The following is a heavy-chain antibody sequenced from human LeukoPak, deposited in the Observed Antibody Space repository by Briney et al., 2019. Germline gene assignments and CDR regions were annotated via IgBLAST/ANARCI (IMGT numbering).Heavy chain of an antibody. Sequence: ASVKVSCKASGYTFTGYYMHWVRQAPGQGPEWMGWINPNSGGTNYAQKFQGRVTMTRDTSISTAYMELSRLRSDDTAVYYCARDLGVGATLGSGMDVWGKGTTVTVSS. J-gene: IGHJ6*03. CDR3: ARDLGVGATLGSGMDV. CDR2: INPNSGGT. D-gene: IGHD1-26*01. V-gene: IGHV1-2*02. CDR1: GYTFTGYY.